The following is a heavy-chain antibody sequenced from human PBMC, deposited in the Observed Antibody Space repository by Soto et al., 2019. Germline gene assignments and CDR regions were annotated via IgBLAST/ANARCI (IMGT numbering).Heavy chain of an antibody. CDR3: AREERIAARQGYYYYYGMDV. CDR1: GFTFSSYS. D-gene: IGHD6-6*01. CDR2: ISSSSSYI. V-gene: IGHV3-21*01. Sequence: PGGSLRLSFAASGFTFSSYSMNWVRQAPGKGLEWVSSISSSSSYIYYADSVKGRFTISRDNAKNSLYLQMNSLRAEDTAVYYCAREERIAARQGYYYYYGMDVWGQGTTVTVSS. J-gene: IGHJ6*02.